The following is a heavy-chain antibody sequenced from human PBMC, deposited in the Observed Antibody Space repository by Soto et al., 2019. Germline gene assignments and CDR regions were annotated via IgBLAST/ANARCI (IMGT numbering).Heavy chain of an antibody. CDR2: IYYSGST. V-gene: IGHV4-31*03. Sequence: PSETLSLTCTVSGGSISSGGYYWSWIRQHPGKGLEWIGYIYYSGSTYYNPSLKSRVTISVDTSKNQFSLKLSSVTAADTAVYYCARYVVVPAATISRFDPWGQGTLATVSS. CDR1: GGSISSGGYY. J-gene: IGHJ5*02. D-gene: IGHD2-2*01. CDR3: ARYVVVPAATISRFDP.